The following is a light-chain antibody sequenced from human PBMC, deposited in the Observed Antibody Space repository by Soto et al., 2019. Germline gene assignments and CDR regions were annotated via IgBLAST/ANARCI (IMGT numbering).Light chain of an antibody. CDR1: QSVSSY. CDR3: QQRSNWPQYP. Sequence: IVLTQSPATLSLSPGERATLSCRASQSVSSYLAWYQQKPGQAPRLLIYDASTRATGIPARFSGSGSGTDFTLTISSLEPEDFAVYYCQQRSNWPQYPLGHGTKLEIK. CDR2: DAS. J-gene: IGKJ2*01. V-gene: IGKV3-11*01.